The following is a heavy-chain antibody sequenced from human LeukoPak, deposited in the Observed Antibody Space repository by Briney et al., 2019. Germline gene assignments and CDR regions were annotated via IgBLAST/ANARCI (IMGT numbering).Heavy chain of an antibody. CDR3: ARSLRWFGKPSDY. CDR2: IKHSGST. V-gene: IGHV4-34*01. Sequence: SEPLSLTCAVYGGSFSGYYWSWIRQPPGKGLEWVGEIKHSGSTNYNPSLKSRVNIPVDPSKKQFSLTLNSVAAAVPALYFCARSLRWFGKPSDYGGQGTLVTVSS. D-gene: IGHD3-10*01. J-gene: IGHJ4*02. CDR1: GGSFSGYY.